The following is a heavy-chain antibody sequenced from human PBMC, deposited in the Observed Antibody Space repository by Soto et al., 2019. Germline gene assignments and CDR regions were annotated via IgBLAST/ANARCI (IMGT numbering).Heavy chain of an antibody. J-gene: IGHJ4*02. V-gene: IGHV3-11*06. CDR1: GFTFSDYY. CDR2: ISSSSSYT. Sequence: GGSLKLSCAASGFTFSDYYMSWIRQAPGKGLEWVSYISSSSSYTNYADSVKGRFTISRDNAKDSLYLQMNSLRAEDTAVYYCARVFGYCSSTSCQREIYFDYWGQGTLVTVSS. D-gene: IGHD2-2*03. CDR3: ARVFGYCSSTSCQREIYFDY.